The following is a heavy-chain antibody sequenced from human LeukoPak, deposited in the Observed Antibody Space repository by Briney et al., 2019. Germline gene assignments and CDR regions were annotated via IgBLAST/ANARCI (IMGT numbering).Heavy chain of an antibody. CDR3: AREIDSYGYGFPSFDY. D-gene: IGHD5-18*01. CDR2: IYSGGST. CDR1: GFTVSSNY. V-gene: IGHV3-53*01. J-gene: IGHJ4*02. Sequence: GGSLRLSCAASGFTVSSNYMSWVRQAPGKGLEWVSLIYSGGSTYYADSVKGRFTISRDDSKNTLYLQMNSLRAEDMAVYYCAREIDSYGYGFPSFDYWGQGTLVTVSS.